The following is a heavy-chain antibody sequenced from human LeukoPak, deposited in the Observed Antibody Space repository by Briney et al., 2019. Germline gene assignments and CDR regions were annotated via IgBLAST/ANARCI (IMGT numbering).Heavy chain of an antibody. CDR1: GYTFTSYY. D-gene: IGHD2-8*02. CDR2: INPSGGST. V-gene: IGHV1-46*01. CDR3: AHSPALLGYFDY. Sequence: GASVKVSCKASGYTFTSYYMHWVRQAPGQGLEWMGIINPSGGSTSYAQKFQGRVTMTRDTSTRTVYMGLSSLRSEDTAVYYCAHSPALLGYFDYWGQGTLVTVSS. J-gene: IGHJ4*02.